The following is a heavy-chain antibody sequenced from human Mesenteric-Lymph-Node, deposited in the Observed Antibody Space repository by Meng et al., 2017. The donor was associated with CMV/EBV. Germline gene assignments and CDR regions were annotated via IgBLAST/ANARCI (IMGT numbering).Heavy chain of an antibody. D-gene: IGHD6-13*01. CDR3: ASLYSSLELYYYYYGMDV. CDR1: SSGSYY. Sequence: SSGSYYWNWLRPPPGKGLEWIANIYYSGNTNYNPSLKSRVAIPMDTSKNQFSLKLSSVTAADTAVYYCASLYSSLELYYYYYGMDVWGQGTTVTVSS. J-gene: IGHJ6*02. CDR2: IYYSGNT. V-gene: IGHV4-61*01.